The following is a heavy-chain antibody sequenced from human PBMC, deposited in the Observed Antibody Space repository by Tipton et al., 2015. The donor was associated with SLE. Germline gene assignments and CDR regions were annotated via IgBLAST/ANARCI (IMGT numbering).Heavy chain of an antibody. Sequence: TLSLTCAVYGGSFSGYYWSWIRQPPGKGLEWIGYIYYSGSTNYNPSLKSRVTISVDTSKNQFSLKLSSVTAADTAVYYCARGSLRLGELSLAYWGQGTLVTVSS. V-gene: IGHV4-59*01. D-gene: IGHD3-16*02. CDR1: GGSFSGYY. CDR3: ARGSLRLGELSLAY. J-gene: IGHJ4*02. CDR2: IYYSGST.